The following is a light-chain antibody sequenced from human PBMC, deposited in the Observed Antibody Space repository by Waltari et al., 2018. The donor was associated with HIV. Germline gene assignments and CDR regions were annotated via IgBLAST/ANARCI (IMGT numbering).Light chain of an antibody. V-gene: IGLV3-19*01. Sequence: SSELTPDPAVSVALGQTVRITCQGDSLSNDSANWYQQKPGQALVVVMYGKDNRPSGIPARFSGSSSGNTGSLTITGAQAEDEADYYCESRHSNDKHHVFGTGTKVTV. CDR3: ESRHSNDKHHV. CDR1: SLSNDS. J-gene: IGLJ1*01. CDR2: GKD.